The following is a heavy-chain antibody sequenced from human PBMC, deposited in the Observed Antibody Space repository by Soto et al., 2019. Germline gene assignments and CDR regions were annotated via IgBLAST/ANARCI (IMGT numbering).Heavy chain of an antibody. CDR1: GYDFTAYD. D-gene: IGHD1-7*01. V-gene: IGHV1-8*02. CDR3: GRGPSPRAQAGGTPYYYGMDV. CDR2: MNPINGAA. J-gene: IGHJ6*02. Sequence: ASVKVSCKASGYDFTAYDINWVRQASGQGLEWMGWMNPINGAAGSARRFQGRVSMTRNTATGTAYLELTSLRSDDTAVYSCGRGPSPRAQAGGTPYYYGMDVWGQGTTVTVSS.